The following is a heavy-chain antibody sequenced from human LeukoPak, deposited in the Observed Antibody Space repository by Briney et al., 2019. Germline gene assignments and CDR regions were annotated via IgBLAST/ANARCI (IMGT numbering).Heavy chain of an antibody. J-gene: IGHJ3*02. Sequence: PSETLSLTCTVSGGSISNSNYYWGWIRQPPGKGLEWIGNIYYSGSTYYNPSLRSRVTISVDTSKNQFSLKLSSGTAADTAVYYCARIPTNAVPAAHNGFDIWGQGTMLTVSS. CDR1: GGSISNSNYY. CDR2: IYYSGST. D-gene: IGHD2-2*01. CDR3: ARIPTNAVPAAHNGFDI. V-gene: IGHV4-39*01.